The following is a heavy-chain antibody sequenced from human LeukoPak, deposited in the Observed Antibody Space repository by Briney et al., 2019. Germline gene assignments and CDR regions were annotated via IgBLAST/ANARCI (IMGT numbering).Heavy chain of an antibody. CDR3: ARRGGGGYSYGYDAFDI. CDR1: GGTFSSYA. Sequence: SVKVSCKASGGTFSSYAISWVRQAPGQGLEWMGRIIPIFGTANYAQKFQGRVTITTDESTSTAYMELSSLRSEDTGVYYCARRGGGGYSYGYDAFDIWGQGTMVTVSS. J-gene: IGHJ3*02. V-gene: IGHV1-69*05. D-gene: IGHD5-18*01. CDR2: IIPIFGTA.